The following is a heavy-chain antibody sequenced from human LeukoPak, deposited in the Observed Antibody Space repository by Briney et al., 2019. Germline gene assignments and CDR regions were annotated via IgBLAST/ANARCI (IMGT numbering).Heavy chain of an antibody. J-gene: IGHJ4*02. D-gene: IGHD2-21*02. Sequence: GASVKVSCKASGYTFTSYDINWVRQATGQGLEWMGWMNPNSGNTGYAQKFQGRVTITRNTSISTAYMELSSLRSEDTAVYYCAAAYCGGDCYSFDYWGQGTLITVSS. CDR3: AAAYCGGDCYSFDY. CDR1: GYTFTSYD. CDR2: MNPNSGNT. V-gene: IGHV1-8*03.